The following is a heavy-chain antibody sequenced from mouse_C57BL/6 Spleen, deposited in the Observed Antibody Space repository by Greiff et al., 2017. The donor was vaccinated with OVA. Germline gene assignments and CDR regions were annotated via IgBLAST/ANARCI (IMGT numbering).Heavy chain of an antibody. D-gene: IGHD4-1*01. Sequence: EVQRVESGGGLVKPGGSLKLSCAASGFTFSDYGMNWVRQAPGKGLEWVAYISSGSSTIYYADTVKGRFTISRDNAKNTLFLQMTSLRSDDTAMYYCARAANWAFAYWGQGTLVTVSA. V-gene: IGHV5-17*01. CDR1: GFTFSDYG. J-gene: IGHJ3*01. CDR3: ARAANWAFAY. CDR2: ISSGSSTI.